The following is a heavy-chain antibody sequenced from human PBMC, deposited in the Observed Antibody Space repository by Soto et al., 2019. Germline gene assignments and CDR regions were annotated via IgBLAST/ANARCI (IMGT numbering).Heavy chain of an antibody. D-gene: IGHD3-10*01. CDR1: GFTFSSYG. V-gene: IGHV3-30*03. J-gene: IGHJ5*02. CDR3: ARVRYYDSGSSINGFDP. CDR2: ISYDGSNK. Sequence: PGGSLRLSCAASGFTFSSYGMHWVRQAPGKGLEWVAVISYDGSNKYYADSVKGRFTISRDNSKNTLYLQMNSLRADDTAVYYCARVRYYDSGSSINGFDPWGQGTLVTVS.